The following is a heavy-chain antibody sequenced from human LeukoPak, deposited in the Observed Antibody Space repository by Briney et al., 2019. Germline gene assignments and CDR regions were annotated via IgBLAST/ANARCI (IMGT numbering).Heavy chain of an antibody. CDR1: GFTFSSYG. CDR2: ISYDGSNK. V-gene: IGHV3-30*18. J-gene: IGHJ6*02. Sequence: GGSLRLSCAASGFTFSSYGMHWVRQAPGKGLEWVAVISYDGSNKYYADSVKGRFTISRDNSKNTLYLQMNSLRAEDTAVYYCAKDLIVGATEEDYYYYGVDVWGQGTTVTVSS. CDR3: AKDLIVGATEEDYYYYGVDV. D-gene: IGHD1-26*01.